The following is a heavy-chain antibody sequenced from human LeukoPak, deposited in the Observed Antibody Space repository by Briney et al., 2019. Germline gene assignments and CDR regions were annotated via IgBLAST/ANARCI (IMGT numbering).Heavy chain of an antibody. CDR1: GGPISSDDYS. V-gene: IGHV4-61*02. J-gene: IGHJ5*02. CDR3: AAYFVWFDP. CDR2: IYTSGST. Sequence: SETLSLTCTVSGGPISSDDYSWGWIRQPAGKGLEWIERIYTSGSTNYNPSLKSRVTMSVDTSKNQFSLKLSSVTAADTAVYYCAAYFVWFDPWGQGTLVTVSS. D-gene: IGHD3-9*01.